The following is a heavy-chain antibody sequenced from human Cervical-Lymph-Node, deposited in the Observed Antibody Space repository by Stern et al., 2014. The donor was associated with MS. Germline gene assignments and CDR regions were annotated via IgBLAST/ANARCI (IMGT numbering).Heavy chain of an antibody. Sequence: VQLVASGAAVKKPGASVKVSCNASVYTFTRYGISWVRPAPGQVLACMGWISDYKGNTNYAQKLQGRVTMTTDTSTSTAYMELRSLRSDDTAVYYCARGLLGSEKAFDIWGQGTMVTVSS. CDR3: ARGLLGSEKAFDI. J-gene: IGHJ3*02. CDR2: ISDYKGNT. D-gene: IGHD2-15*01. CDR1: VYTFTRYG. V-gene: IGHV1-18*01.